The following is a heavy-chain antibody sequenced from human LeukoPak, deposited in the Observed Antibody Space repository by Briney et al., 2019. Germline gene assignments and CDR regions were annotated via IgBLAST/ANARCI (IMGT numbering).Heavy chain of an antibody. Sequence: KPSETLSLTCTVSGGSISSSSYYWGWIRQPPGKGLEWIGSIYYSGSTYYNPSLKSRVTISVDTSKNQFSLKLSSVTAADTAVYYCAREYYYDSSGYRDYWGQGTLVTVSS. CDR2: IYYSGST. CDR3: AREYYYDSSGYRDY. CDR1: GGSISSSSYY. J-gene: IGHJ4*02. V-gene: IGHV4-39*07. D-gene: IGHD3-22*01.